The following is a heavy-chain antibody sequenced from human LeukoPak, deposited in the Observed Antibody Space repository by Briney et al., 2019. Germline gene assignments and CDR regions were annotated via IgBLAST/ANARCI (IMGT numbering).Heavy chain of an antibody. CDR2: IYSGGST. V-gene: IGHV3-53*01. CDR1: GFTVSSAY. CDR3: ARDGYCSGGDCYSGGAFDI. Sequence: PGGSPRLSCAASGFTVSSAYMSWVRQAPGKGLEWVSFIYSGGSTYYADSVKGRFTISRDISKNTLCLQMNSLRAEDTALYYCARDGYCSGGDCYSGGAFDIWGQGTMVTVS. D-gene: IGHD2-15*01. J-gene: IGHJ3*02.